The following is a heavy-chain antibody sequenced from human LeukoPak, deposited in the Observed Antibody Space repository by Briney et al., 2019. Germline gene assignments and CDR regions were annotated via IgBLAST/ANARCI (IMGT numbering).Heavy chain of an antibody. CDR1: GGSFSDYY. Sequence: SETLSLTCAVYGGSFSDYYYTWIRQPPGKGLEWIGEINHSGSTNYNPSLKSRVTISVDTSKNQFSLKLCSVTAADTAVYYCASGVAAPALGWGQGTLVTVSS. CDR2: INHSGST. J-gene: IGHJ4*02. CDR3: ASGVAAPALG. D-gene: IGHD6-13*01. V-gene: IGHV4-34*01.